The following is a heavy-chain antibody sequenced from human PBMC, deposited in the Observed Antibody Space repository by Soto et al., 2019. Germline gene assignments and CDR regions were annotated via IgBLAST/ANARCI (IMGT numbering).Heavy chain of an antibody. CDR3: ARGRAGYSSGWYLGSWFDP. CDR2: INHSGST. J-gene: IGHJ5*02. CDR1: GGSFSGYY. D-gene: IGHD6-19*01. Sequence: QVQLQQWGAGLLKPSETLSLTCAVYGGSFSGYYWSWIRQPPGKGLEWIGEINHSGSTNYNPSLKSRVTISVDTSKNQFSLKLSSVTAADTAVYYCARGRAGYSSGWYLGSWFDPWGQGTLVTVSS. V-gene: IGHV4-34*01.